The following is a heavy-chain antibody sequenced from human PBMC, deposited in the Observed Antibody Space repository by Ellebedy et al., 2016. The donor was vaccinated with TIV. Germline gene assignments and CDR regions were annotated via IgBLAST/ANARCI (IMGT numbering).Heavy chain of an antibody. CDR1: GYTFIDYG. CDR2: ISTYNGNT. D-gene: IGHD2-15*01. CDR3: AKVGAAESVVVVAARDAWFDP. V-gene: IGHV1-18*01. J-gene: IGHJ5*02. Sequence: ASVKVSCKASGYTFIDYGISWVRQAPGQGLEWMGWISTYNGNTNYAQKVQGRITMTTDTSTSTAYMELRSLRSDATAGYYCAKVGAAESVVVVAARDAWFDPWGQGTLVTVSS.